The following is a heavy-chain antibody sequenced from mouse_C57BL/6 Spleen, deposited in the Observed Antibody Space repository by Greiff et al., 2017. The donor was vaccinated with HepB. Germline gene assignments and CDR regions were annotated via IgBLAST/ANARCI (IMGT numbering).Heavy chain of an antibody. CDR2: IYPGDGDT. D-gene: IGHD1-1*01. V-gene: IGHV1-82*01. CDR3: AIPPITTVVAHWYFDV. J-gene: IGHJ1*03. Sequence: VQLQESGPELVKPGASVKISCKASGYAFSSSWMNWVKQRPGKGLAWIGRIYPGDGDTNYNGKFKGTATLTADKSSSTAYMQLSSLTSEDSAVYFCAIPPITTVVAHWYFDVWGTGTTVTVSS. CDR1: GYAFSSSW.